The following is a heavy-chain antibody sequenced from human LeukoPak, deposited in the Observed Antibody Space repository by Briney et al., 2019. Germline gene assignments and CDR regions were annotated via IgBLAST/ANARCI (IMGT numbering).Heavy chain of an antibody. CDR2: IYYSGST. J-gene: IGHJ4*02. Sequence: SETLSLTCTVSGGSISSSSYYWGWIRQPPGKGLEWIGNIYYSGSTYYNPSLKSRVTISVDTSKNQFSLKLSSVTAADTAVYYCARAADYDILTGYYSPRHYFDYWGQGTLVTVSS. V-gene: IGHV4-39*01. CDR1: GGSISSSSYY. CDR3: ARAADYDILTGYYSPRHYFDY. D-gene: IGHD3-9*01.